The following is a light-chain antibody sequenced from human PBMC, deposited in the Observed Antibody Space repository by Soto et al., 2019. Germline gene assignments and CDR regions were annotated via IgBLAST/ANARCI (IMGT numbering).Light chain of an antibody. J-gene: IGKJ2*01. CDR3: MKVTQVPYT. CDR2: KIS. Sequence: DIVMTQTPLSSPVTLGQPASISCRSSQSLLHSNGNTYLSWLHQRPGQPPRLLNYKISNRFSVVPERLSGSSAGTNLTLKISQVEAEDVGVYYCMKVTQVPYTFGQGTKLEMK. V-gene: IGKV2-24*01. CDR1: QSLLHSNGNTY.